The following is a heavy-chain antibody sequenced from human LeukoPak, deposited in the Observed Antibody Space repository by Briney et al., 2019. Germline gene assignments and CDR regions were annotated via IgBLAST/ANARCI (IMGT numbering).Heavy chain of an antibody. CDR1: GFTFSSYN. CDR2: INSDGSST. V-gene: IGHV3-74*01. CDR3: ARAPGYRDAFDI. J-gene: IGHJ3*02. D-gene: IGHD5-18*01. Sequence: PGGSLRLSCAASGFTFSSYNMNWVRQAPGKGLVWVSRINSDGSSTSYADSVKGRFTISRDNAKNTLYLQMNSLRAEDTAVYYCARAPGYRDAFDIWGQGTMVTVSS.